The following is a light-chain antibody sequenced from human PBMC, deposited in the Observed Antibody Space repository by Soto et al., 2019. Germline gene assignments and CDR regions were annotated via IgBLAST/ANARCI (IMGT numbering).Light chain of an antibody. Sequence: VTTSQATFSVYPCERVTLSFISSHSVNSHVSWYQQKPRQAPRLLLYGASSRPTGIPVRFSGSGFWTEFTLTIISLQSEDFAVYSCQQYDNWPLTFGGGTKVDIK. J-gene: IGKJ4*01. V-gene: IGKV3-15*01. CDR1: HSVNSH. CDR3: QQYDNWPLT. CDR2: GAS.